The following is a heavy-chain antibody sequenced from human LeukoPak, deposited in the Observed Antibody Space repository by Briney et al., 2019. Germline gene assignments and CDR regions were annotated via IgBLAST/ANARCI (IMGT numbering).Heavy chain of an antibody. J-gene: IGHJ3*02. CDR1: GFIFSDYF. V-gene: IGHV3-11*01. D-gene: IGHD3-3*01. Sequence: GGSLRLSCKGTGFIFSDYFVSWIRQALGKGLEWIAYISTRGNFIFYSDSVKGRFTISRDDAKNSLYLQMNSLKDADTAVYYCARGLSDGVTYAFEIWGQGTMVTVSS. CDR2: ISTRGNFI. CDR3: ARGLSDGVTYAFEI.